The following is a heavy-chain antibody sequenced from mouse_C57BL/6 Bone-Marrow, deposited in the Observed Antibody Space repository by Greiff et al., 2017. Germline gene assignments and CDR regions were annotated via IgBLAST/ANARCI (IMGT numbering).Heavy chain of an antibody. V-gene: IGHV1-74*01. D-gene: IGHD2-5*01. Sequence: QVQLQQPGAELVKPGASVKVSCKASGYTFTSYWMHWVKQRPGQGLEWIGRIHPSASDTNYNQKFKGKATLTVDKSSSTAYMQLSSLTSEDSAVYYCAITYYSNSSPVDVWGTGTTVTVSS. CDR1: GYTFTSYW. CDR3: AITYYSNSSPVDV. J-gene: IGHJ1*03. CDR2: IHPSASDT.